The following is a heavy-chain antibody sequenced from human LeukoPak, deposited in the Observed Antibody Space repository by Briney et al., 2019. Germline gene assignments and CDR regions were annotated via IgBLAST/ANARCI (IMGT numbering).Heavy chain of an antibody. V-gene: IGHV3-30*03. J-gene: IGHJ6*03. Sequence: PGGSLRLSCAASGFTFSSYGMHWVRQAPGKGLEWVAVISYDGSNKYYADSVKGRFTISRDNSKNTLYLQMNSLRAEDTAVYYCARDNYYYYMDVWGKGTTVTISS. CDR2: ISYDGSNK. CDR3: ARDNYYYYMDV. CDR1: GFTFSSYG.